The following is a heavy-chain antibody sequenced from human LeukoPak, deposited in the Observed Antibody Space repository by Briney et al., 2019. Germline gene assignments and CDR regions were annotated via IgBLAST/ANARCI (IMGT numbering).Heavy chain of an antibody. D-gene: IGHD5-24*01. CDR1: GFTVSSNY. CDR2: IWYDGSNK. V-gene: IGHV3-33*08. Sequence: PGGSLRLSCAASGFTVSSNYMNWVRQAPGKGLEWVAVIWYDGSNKYYADSVKGRFTISRDNPKNTLYLQMNSLRAEDTAVYYCARELEMATINGGGFDYWGQGTLVTVSS. CDR3: ARELEMATINGGGFDY. J-gene: IGHJ4*02.